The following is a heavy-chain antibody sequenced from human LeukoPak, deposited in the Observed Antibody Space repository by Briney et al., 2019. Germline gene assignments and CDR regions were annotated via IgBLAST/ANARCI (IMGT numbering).Heavy chain of an antibody. CDR3: ARVLDSYYYYYYMDV. CDR1: GFTFSSYA. D-gene: IGHD3-3*02. CDR2: ISSNGGST. Sequence: GGSLRLSCAASGFTFSSYAMHWVRQAPGKGLEYVSAISSNGGSTYYANSVKGRFTISRDNSKNTLYLQMDSLRADDMAVYYCARVLDSYYYYYYMDVWGKGTTVTVSS. V-gene: IGHV3-64*01. J-gene: IGHJ6*03.